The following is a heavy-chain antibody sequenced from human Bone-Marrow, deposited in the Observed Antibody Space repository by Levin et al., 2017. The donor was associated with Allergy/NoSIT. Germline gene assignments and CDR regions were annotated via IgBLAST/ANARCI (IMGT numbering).Heavy chain of an antibody. D-gene: IGHD3-9*01. CDR2: ISGYNGNT. V-gene: IGHV1-18*01. J-gene: IGHJ5*02. CDR3: ARDHSDDMAYWFGP. CDR1: GYNFFNYG. Sequence: ASVKVSCNTSGYNFFNYGVAWVRQAPGQGLEWMGWISGYNGNTIYAEKFQGRVSMTRDTSTKAFYMHLSGLTSDDTAVYYCARDHSDDMAYWFGPWGQGTLVTVSS.